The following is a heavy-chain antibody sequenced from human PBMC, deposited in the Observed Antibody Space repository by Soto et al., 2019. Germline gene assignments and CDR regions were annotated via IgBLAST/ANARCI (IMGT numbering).Heavy chain of an antibody. CDR1: GGSISSSSYY. V-gene: IGHV4-39*01. CDR3: ARRLYYDSSGFEGGGMDV. J-gene: IGHJ6*02. D-gene: IGHD3-22*01. Sequence: LSLTCTVAGGSISSSSYYWGWIRQPPGKGLEWIGSIYYSGSTYYNPSLKSRVTISVDTSKNQFSLKLSSVTAADTAVYYCARRLYYDSSGFEGGGMDVWGQGT. CDR2: IYYSGST.